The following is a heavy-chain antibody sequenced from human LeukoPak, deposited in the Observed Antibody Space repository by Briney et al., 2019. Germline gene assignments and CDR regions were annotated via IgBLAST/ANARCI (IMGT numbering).Heavy chain of an antibody. Sequence: GGSLRLSCVVSGFTFSNSSMNWVRQTSGKGLEWVASISVGSTYIYYIDSVKGRFTISRDNSKNTLYLQMDGLRAEETAVYYCAKDPGSSGYYLYYFDYWGQGTLVTVSS. J-gene: IGHJ4*02. CDR2: ISVGSTYI. CDR1: GFTFSNSS. D-gene: IGHD3-22*01. CDR3: AKDPGSSGYYLYYFDY. V-gene: IGHV3-21*01.